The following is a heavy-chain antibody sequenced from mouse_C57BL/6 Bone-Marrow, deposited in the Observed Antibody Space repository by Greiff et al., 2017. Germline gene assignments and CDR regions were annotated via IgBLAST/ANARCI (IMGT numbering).Heavy chain of an antibody. V-gene: IGHV5-6*01. CDR2: ISSGGSYT. CDR1: GFTFSSYG. CDR3: ARRGTTVVARAMDY. J-gene: IGHJ4*01. D-gene: IGHD1-1*01. Sequence: EVQGVESGGDLVKPGGSLKLSCAASGFTFSSYGMSWVRQTPDKRLEWVATISSGGSYTYYPDSVKGRFTISRGNAKNTLYLQMSSLKSEDTAMYYCARRGTTVVARAMDYWGQGTSVTVSS.